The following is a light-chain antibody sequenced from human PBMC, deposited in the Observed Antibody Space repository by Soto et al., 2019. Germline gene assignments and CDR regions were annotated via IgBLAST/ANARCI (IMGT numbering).Light chain of an antibody. CDR1: SSDVGGYNY. J-gene: IGLJ2*01. Sequence: QSALTQPASVSGSPGQSITISCTGTSSDVGGYNYVSWYQQHPGKAPKLMIYEVSNRPSGISNRFSGSKSGNTASLTISGLQAEDEADYYCCSYAGRYTFDVVFGGGTKLTVL. CDR2: EVS. CDR3: CSYAGRYTFDVV. V-gene: IGLV2-14*01.